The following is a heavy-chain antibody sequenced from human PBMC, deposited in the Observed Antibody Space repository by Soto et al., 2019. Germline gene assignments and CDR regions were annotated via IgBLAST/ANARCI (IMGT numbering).Heavy chain of an antibody. Sequence: GGSLRLPCAASGFTFSSYAMSWVRQAPGKGLEWVSAISGSGGSTYYADSVKGRFTISRDNSKNTLYLQMNSLRAEDTAVYYCAKSPYNWNDPNWFDPWGQGTLVTVSS. J-gene: IGHJ5*02. CDR2: ISGSGGST. CDR1: GFTFSSYA. CDR3: AKSPYNWNDPNWFDP. V-gene: IGHV3-23*01. D-gene: IGHD1-1*01.